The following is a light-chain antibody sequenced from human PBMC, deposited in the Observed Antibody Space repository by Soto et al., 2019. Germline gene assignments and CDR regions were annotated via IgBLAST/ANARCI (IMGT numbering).Light chain of an antibody. CDR1: QSISSW. CDR2: DAS. Sequence: DIPMTQSPSTLSASVGDRVSITCRAGQSISSWLAWYQQKPGKAPKLLIYDASSLQNGVPSRFRGAESGTEFTLTISSLQPDDFAVYYCQQYNSYPWTFGQGTKVEIK. J-gene: IGKJ1*01. V-gene: IGKV1-5*01. CDR3: QQYNSYPWT.